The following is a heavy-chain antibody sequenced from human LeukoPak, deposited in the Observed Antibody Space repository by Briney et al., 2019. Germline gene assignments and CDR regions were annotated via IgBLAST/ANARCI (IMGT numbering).Heavy chain of an antibody. Sequence: PGGSLRLSCAASGFTFGNYAMNWVRQALGKGLEWVSTISGTGSSTYYADPAKGRFTIPRDNSKDTLFLQLNSLTAADTAMYFCAKASVAIPQYCNSWGQGTLVTVSS. V-gene: IGHV3-23*01. CDR1: GFTFGNYA. CDR3: AKASVAIPQYCNS. CDR2: ISGTGSST. J-gene: IGHJ5*02. D-gene: IGHD2-2*02.